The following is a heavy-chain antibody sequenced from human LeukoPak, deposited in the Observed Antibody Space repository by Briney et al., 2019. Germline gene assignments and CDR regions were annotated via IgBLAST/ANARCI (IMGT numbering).Heavy chain of an antibody. CDR2: IYYSGST. CDR3: ARQLGYNYGAPFDY. CDR1: GFSVSNNY. D-gene: IGHD5-18*01. Sequence: GSLRLSCAVSGFSVSNNYMNWVRQPPGKGLEWIGSIYYSGSTYYNPSLKSRVTISVDTSKNQFSLKLSSVTVADTTVYYCARQLGYNYGAPFDYWGQGTLVTVSS. V-gene: IGHV4-39*01. J-gene: IGHJ4*02.